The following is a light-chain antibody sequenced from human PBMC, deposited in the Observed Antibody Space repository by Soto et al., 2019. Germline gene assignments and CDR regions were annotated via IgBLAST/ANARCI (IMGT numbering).Light chain of an antibody. CDR2: DAS. J-gene: IGKJ5*01. CDR3: QQRNSWPPST. Sequence: EIGLTQSPVTLSLSPGERATLSCRASQSVRTYLAWYQVKPGQAPRLLIYDASSRASGVPASFSGSGSGTDFTLTISSLEPEDFALYYCQQRNSWPPSTFGQGTRLEIK. CDR1: QSVRTY. V-gene: IGKV3-11*01.